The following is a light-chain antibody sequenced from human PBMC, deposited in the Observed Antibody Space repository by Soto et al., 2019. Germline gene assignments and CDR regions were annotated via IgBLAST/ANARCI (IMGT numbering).Light chain of an antibody. CDR3: SSYTSSSLYV. CDR2: DVS. CDR1: NNDVGGYES. J-gene: IGLJ1*01. Sequence: QSVLTQPVSVSGSPGQSITLSCTGTNNDVGGYESVSWYQQYAGRAPRLIIYDVSNRPSGVSGRFSGSKFGNTASLTISGLQPEDEADYYCSSYTSSSLYVFGTGTKVTVL. V-gene: IGLV2-14*01.